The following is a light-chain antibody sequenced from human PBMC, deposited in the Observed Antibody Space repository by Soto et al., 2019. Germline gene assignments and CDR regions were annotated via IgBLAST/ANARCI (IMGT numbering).Light chain of an antibody. CDR2: WAS. J-gene: IGKJ1*01. CDR1: QSVLYSSNNKNQ. CDR3: QQYYSTPPA. Sequence: DIVMTQSPDSLAVSLGERATINCKSSQSVLYSSNNKNQLSWYQQKPGQPPKLLIYWASTRESGVPDRFSGSGYGTDFTLTISSLQAEDVAVYYCQQYYSTPPAFGQGTKVDIK. V-gene: IGKV4-1*01.